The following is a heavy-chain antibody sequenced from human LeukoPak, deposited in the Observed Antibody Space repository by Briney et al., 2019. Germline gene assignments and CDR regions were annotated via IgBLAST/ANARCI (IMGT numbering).Heavy chain of an antibody. D-gene: IGHD1-14*01. V-gene: IGHV3-21*01. CDR2: ISSSSSYI. CDR3: ARVTSNPGGYYGMDV. CDR1: GFTFSSYS. J-gene: IGHJ6*02. Sequence: GGSLRLSCAASGFTFSSYSMNWVRQAPGKGLEWVSSISSSSSYIYYADSVKGRFTISRDNAKNSLYLQMNSLRAEDTAVYYCARVTSNPGGYYGMDVWGQGTTVTVSS.